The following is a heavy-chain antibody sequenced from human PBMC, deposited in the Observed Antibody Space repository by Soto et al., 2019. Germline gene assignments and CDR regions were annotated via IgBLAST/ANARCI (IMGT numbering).Heavy chain of an antibody. Sequence: SQTLSLTCAISGDSVSESSVSWNWIRQSPSRGLEWLGRTNYGSKWSYAYAESVRSRITISADTSKNQFSLHLTSMTAADTAVYYCARGPQSRTSYYYGSGRPNYYYYGMDVWGQGTTVTVSS. V-gene: IGHV6-1*01. CDR3: ARGPQSRTSYYYGSGRPNYYYYGMDV. CDR2: TNYGSKWSY. D-gene: IGHD3-10*01. J-gene: IGHJ6*02. CDR1: GDSVSESSVS.